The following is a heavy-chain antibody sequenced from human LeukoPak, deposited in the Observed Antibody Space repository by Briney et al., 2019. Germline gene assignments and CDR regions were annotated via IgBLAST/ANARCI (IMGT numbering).Heavy chain of an antibody. CDR1: GFTFSSYG. CDR3: ARDRAPVVVVAATFWFDP. J-gene: IGHJ5*02. V-gene: IGHV3-33*01. Sequence: GRSLRLSCAASGFTFSSYGMHWVRQAPGKGLEWVAVIWYDGSNKYYADSVKGRFAISRDNSKNTLYLQMNSLRAEDTAVYYCARDRAPVVVVAATFWFDPWGQGTLVTVSS. D-gene: IGHD2-15*01. CDR2: IWYDGSNK.